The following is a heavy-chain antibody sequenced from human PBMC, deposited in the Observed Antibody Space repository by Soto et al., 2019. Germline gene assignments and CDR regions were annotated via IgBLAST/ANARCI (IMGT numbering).Heavy chain of an antibody. J-gene: IGHJ6*02. CDR1: GGTFSTFT. CDR3: AKDRRADWESYVYDGRGV. D-gene: IGHD3-9*01. CDR2: INPIYRTA. V-gene: IGHV1-69*13. Sequence: ASVNVSCKASGGTFSTFTISWVRQAPGQGLEWMGRINPIYRTANYAQKFHDRVTIIPDASTTTAYMELSSLSTENTAIYYCAKDRRADWESYVYDGRGVCGQWTTGTVSS.